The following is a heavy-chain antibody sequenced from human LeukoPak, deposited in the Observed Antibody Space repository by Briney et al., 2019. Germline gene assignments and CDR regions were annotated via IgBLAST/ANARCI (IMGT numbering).Heavy chain of an antibody. D-gene: IGHD6-19*01. J-gene: IGHJ4*02. CDR2: VGTAGDT. V-gene: IGHV3-13*01. CDR3: ARGDIAVGGVDY. CDR1: GFTFSSYD. Sequence: AGGSLRLSCAASGFTFSSYDMHWVRQATGKGLEWVSAVGTAGDTYYLGSVKGRFTISRVNARNSLYLQMNSLRAGDTAVYYCARGDIAVGGVDYWGQGTLVTVSS.